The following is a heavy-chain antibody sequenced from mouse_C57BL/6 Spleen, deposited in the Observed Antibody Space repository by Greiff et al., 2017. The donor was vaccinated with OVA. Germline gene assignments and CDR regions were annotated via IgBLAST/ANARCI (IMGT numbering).Heavy chain of an antibody. D-gene: IGHD4-1*01. V-gene: IGHV1-64*01. Sequence: VKLQQPGAELVKPGASVKLSCKASGYTFTSYWMHWVKQRPGQGLEWIGMIHPNSGSTNYNEKFKSKATLTVDKSSSTAYMQLSSLTSEDSAVYYWAREENNWDVENFDYWGQGTTLTVSS. CDR3: AREENNWDVENFDY. CDR1: GYTFTSYW. J-gene: IGHJ2*01. CDR2: IHPNSGST.